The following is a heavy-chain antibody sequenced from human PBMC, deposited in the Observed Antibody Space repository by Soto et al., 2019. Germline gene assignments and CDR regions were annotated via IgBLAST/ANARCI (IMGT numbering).Heavy chain of an antibody. Sequence: GGSLRLSXAASGFTFSSYEMNWVRQAPGKGLEWVSYISSSGSTIYYADSVKGRFTISRDNAKNSLHLQMNSLRAEDTAVYYCARAARITMIVNDAFDIWGQGTMVTVSS. CDR1: GFTFSSYE. V-gene: IGHV3-48*03. CDR3: ARAARITMIVNDAFDI. J-gene: IGHJ3*02. D-gene: IGHD3-22*01. CDR2: ISSSGSTI.